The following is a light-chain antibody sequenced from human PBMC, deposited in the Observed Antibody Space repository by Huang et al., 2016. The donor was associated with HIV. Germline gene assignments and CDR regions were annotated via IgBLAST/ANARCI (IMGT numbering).Light chain of an antibody. Sequence: EIVMTQSPALSVSPGERATLSCGASQSVGSKLAWYQQKSGQAPRLLFFGVSTRAAGIPARFSVSGSGTEFTLTISSLQSEDLAVYYCQQYNDWPFTFGQGTKVET. V-gene: IGKV3-15*01. CDR2: GVS. J-gene: IGKJ2*01. CDR3: QQYNDWPFT. CDR1: QSVGSK.